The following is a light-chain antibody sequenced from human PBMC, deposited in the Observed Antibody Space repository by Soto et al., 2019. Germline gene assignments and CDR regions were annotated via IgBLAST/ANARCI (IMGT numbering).Light chain of an antibody. V-gene: IGLV2-14*01. J-gene: IGLJ3*02. CDR2: EVS. Sequence: QSALTQPASVSGSLGQSITISCTGTSSDVGGYDYVSWYQQHPGKVPKVMIYEVSNRPSGVSNRFSGSKSGNTASLTISGLQAEDEADYYCSSFTSSSTWVFGGGTKLTVL. CDR3: SSFTSSSTWV. CDR1: SSDVGGYDY.